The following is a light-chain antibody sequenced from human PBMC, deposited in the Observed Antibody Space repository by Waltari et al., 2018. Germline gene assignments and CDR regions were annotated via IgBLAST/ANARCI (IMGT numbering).Light chain of an antibody. V-gene: IGKV3-11*01. CDR3: QQRSKWPPT. CDR2: DAS. Sequence: EIVLAQSPATLSLSPGERATLSCRASQSISSYLAWYQQKPGQAPSLLIYDASHRATGIPARFSGSGAGTDFTLTISSLDPEDFAVYYCQQRSKWPPTFGQGTRLEIK. CDR1: QSISSY. J-gene: IGKJ5*01.